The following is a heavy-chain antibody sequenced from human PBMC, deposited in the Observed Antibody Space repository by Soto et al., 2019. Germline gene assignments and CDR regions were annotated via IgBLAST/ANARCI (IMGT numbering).Heavy chain of an antibody. D-gene: IGHD5-18*01. Sequence: QVQLVQSGTEVKKPGASVKVSCKASGYTFTSYDITWVRQAPGQGLEWMGWISAYNGNTNYAQNLQGRVIMTTDTSTNTAYMELRSLRSDDTAVYYCARAGGYTYGIYFYYGMGVWGQGTTVTVSS. CDR1: GYTFTSYD. CDR3: ARAGGYTYGIYFYYGMGV. CDR2: ISAYNGNT. V-gene: IGHV1-18*01. J-gene: IGHJ6*02.